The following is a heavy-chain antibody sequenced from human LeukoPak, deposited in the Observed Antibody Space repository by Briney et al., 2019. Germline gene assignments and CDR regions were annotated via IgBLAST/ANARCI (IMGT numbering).Heavy chain of an antibody. J-gene: IGHJ5*02. D-gene: IGHD3-10*01. Sequence: SQTLSLTCTVSGGSISSGSYYWSWIRQPAGKGLEWIGRMYTSGSTNYNPSVKSRVTVSVDTSKNQFSLKLSSVTAADTAVYYCARAGPFGNWFDPWGQGTLVTVSS. CDR3: ARAGPFGNWFDP. CDR2: MYTSGST. V-gene: IGHV4-61*02. CDR1: GGSISSGSYY.